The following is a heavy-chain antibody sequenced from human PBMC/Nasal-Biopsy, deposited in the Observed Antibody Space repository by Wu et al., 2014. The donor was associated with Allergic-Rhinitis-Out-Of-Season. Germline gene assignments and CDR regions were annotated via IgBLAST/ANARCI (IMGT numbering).Heavy chain of an antibody. J-gene: IGHJ4*02. CDR2: IYYSGTT. CDR3: ARSGYTYAFDY. CDR1: GYSISSGYY. D-gene: IGHD5-12*01. Sequence: TLSLTCTVSGYSISSGYYWGWIRQTPGKGPEWIGSIYYSGTTYYNPSLKSRVSISIEKPKNQFSLTLTSVTTADAAVYYCARSGYTYAFDYWGLGSLV. V-gene: IGHV4-38-2*02.